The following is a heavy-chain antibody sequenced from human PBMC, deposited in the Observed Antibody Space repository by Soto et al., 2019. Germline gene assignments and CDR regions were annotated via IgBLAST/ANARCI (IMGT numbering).Heavy chain of an antibody. Sequence: QVQLVQSGAEVKKPGSSVKVSCKASGGTFGSYAISWVRQAPGQGLEWMGGIIPIPGTANYAQKFQGRVTIAADESTSTAYMELSRLRSEDTAVYYCARSQGSSTSLEIYYSYYYGMDVWGQGTTVTVSS. J-gene: IGHJ6*02. CDR2: IIPIPGTA. V-gene: IGHV1-69*01. CDR1: GGTFGSYA. D-gene: IGHD2-2*01. CDR3: ARSQGSSTSLEIYYSYYYGMDV.